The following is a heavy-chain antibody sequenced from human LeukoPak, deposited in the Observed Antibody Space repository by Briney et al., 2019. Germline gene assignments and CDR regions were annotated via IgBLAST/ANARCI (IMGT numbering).Heavy chain of an antibody. J-gene: IGHJ4*02. Sequence: GGSLRLSCAASGFTFSSYSMNWVRQAPGKGLEWVSSISSSSSYIYYADSVKGRFTISRDNAKNSLYLQMNSLRAEDTAVYYCARENCSGGSCYPRGFDYWGQGTLVTVSS. CDR3: ARENCSGGSCYPRGFDY. CDR1: GFTFSSYS. V-gene: IGHV3-21*01. D-gene: IGHD2-15*01. CDR2: ISSSSSYI.